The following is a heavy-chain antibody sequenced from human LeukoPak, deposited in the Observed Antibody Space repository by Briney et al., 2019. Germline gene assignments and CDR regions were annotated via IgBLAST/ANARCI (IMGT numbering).Heavy chain of an antibody. V-gene: IGHV3-21*01. Sequence: KPGGSLRLSCAASGFTFSYYSMNWVRQAPGKGLEWVSSISSRNSYMYFADSVKGRFTISRDNAKNSLYLQMNSLRAEDTAVYYCARDWDPSRDDSSGYGNPDYWGQGTLVTVSS. D-gene: IGHD3-22*01. J-gene: IGHJ4*02. CDR1: GFTFSYYS. CDR2: ISSRNSYM. CDR3: ARDWDPSRDDSSGYGNPDY.